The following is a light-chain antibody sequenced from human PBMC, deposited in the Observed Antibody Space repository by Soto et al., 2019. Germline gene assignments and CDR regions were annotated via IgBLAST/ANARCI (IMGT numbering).Light chain of an antibody. V-gene: IGKV1-39*01. Sequence: DIQMTQSPSSLSASVGDRVTITCRASQSISINLSWYQQKPGKAPQLLIYAASSLQSGVPSRFSGGGSGTDFTLTITSLQPEDFACYYCQQSSTTLYTFGQGTNLEIK. J-gene: IGKJ2*01. CDR1: QSISIN. CDR2: AAS. CDR3: QQSSTTLYT.